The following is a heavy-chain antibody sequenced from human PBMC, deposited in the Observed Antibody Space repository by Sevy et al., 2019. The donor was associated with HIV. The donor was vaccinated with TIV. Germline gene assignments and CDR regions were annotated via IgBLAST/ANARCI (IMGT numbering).Heavy chain of an antibody. CDR2: ISESGGNT. D-gene: IGHD6-25*01. CDR1: GFTFSSYA. Sequence: GGSLRLSCAASGFTFSSYAMSWVRQAPGKGLEWVSLISESGGNTYYADAVRGRFTIPRDNAKNTLYPQMNSQRAEDKAVYYCARNLAALTNYYYGMHVWGHGTTVTVSS. CDR3: ARNLAALTNYYYGMHV. V-gene: IGHV3-23*01. J-gene: IGHJ6*02.